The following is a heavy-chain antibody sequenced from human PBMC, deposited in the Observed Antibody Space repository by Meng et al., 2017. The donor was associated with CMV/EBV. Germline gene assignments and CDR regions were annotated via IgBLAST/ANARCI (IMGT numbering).Heavy chain of an antibody. CDR2: FSISSSTI. Sequence: GGSLRPSCATSGFTFSRYNMNWVRQAPGKGLEGISYFSISSSTIYYADPVKGQFTISRDNASNSLYLQMDSLTAEDTAVYYCARDFVLRQWLAPLDRWGQGTLVTVSS. J-gene: IGHJ4*02. D-gene: IGHD6-19*01. V-gene: IGHV3-48*04. CDR3: ARDFVLRQWLAPLDR. CDR1: GFTFSRYN.